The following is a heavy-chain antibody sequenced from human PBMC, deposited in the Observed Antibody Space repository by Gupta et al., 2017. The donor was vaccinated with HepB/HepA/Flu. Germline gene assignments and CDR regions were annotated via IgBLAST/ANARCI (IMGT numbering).Heavy chain of an antibody. CDR3: ARMGGSYYYYGMDV. V-gene: IGHV2-70*11. CDR2: IDWDDDK. J-gene: IGHJ6*02. D-gene: IGHD3-16*01. CDR1: GFSLSTSGMC. Sequence: VTLRESGPALVKPTQTLTLTCTFSGFSLSTSGMCVSWIRQPPGKALEWLARIDWDDDKYYSTSLKTRLTISKDTSKNQVVLTMTNMDPVDTATYYCARMGGSYYYYGMDVWGQGTTVTVSS.